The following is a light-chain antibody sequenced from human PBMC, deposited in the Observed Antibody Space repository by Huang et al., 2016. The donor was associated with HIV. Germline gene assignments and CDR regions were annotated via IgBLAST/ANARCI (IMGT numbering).Light chain of an antibody. CDR1: QIIRSY. J-gene: IGKJ2*01. CDR3: QQTYSTPS. V-gene: IGKV1-39*01. CDR2: ATS. Sequence: DIQMTQSPSSLSASVGDRVTITCRASQIIRSYLNWYQQKPGKAPSLLIYATSSLQSGVPSRFSGSGSGTDFTLTISSMEPADFATYYCQQTYSTPSFGQGTKLEI.